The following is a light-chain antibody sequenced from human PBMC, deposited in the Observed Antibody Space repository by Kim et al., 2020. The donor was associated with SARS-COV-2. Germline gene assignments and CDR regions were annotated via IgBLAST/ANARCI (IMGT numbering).Light chain of an antibody. CDR1: SSNIGSNY. V-gene: IGLV1-47*01. J-gene: IGLJ3*02. Sequence: ELTQPPSASGTPGQRVTISCSGSSSNIGSNYVYWYQQLPGTAPNLLIYRNNQRPSGVPDRLSGSKSGTSASLAIGGLRSEDEADYYCAAWDDSLSGWVFGGGTQLTVL. CDR3: AAWDDSLSGWV. CDR2: RNN.